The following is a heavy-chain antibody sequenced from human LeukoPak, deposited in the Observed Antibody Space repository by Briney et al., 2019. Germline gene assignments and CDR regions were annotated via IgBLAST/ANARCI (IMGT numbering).Heavy chain of an antibody. CDR2: IKQDGSEK. CDR1: GFTFSNYW. Sequence: GGSLRLSCAASGFTFSNYWMSWVRQAPGKGLEWVANIKQDGSEKYYVDSVKGRFTISRDNAKNSLYLQMNSLRAEDTAVYYCARDYVYYYYYMDVWGKGTTVTVSS. V-gene: IGHV3-7*01. J-gene: IGHJ6*03. CDR3: ARDYVYYYYYMDV. D-gene: IGHD3-10*02.